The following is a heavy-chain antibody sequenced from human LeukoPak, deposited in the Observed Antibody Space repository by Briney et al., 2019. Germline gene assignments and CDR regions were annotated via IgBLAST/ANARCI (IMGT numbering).Heavy chain of an antibody. J-gene: IGHJ1*01. V-gene: IGHV3-66*01. Sequence: GGSLRLSCAASGFTVSNNYMSWVRQAPGKGLEWVSLIYNDGRTHYPDSVKGRFTISSDNSRNTLYLQMNSLRGDDTAVYFCARESWGHCSHDSCPFQHWGQGTLVTVPS. D-gene: IGHD2-15*01. CDR2: IYNDGRT. CDR3: ARESWGHCSHDSCPFQH. CDR1: GFTVSNNY.